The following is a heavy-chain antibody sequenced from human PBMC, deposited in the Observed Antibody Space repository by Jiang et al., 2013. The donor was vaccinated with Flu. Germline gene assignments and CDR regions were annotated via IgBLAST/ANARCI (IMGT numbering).Heavy chain of an antibody. Sequence: GAEVKKPGASVKVSCKASGYTFTGYYMHWVRQAPGQGLEWMGWINPNSGGTNYAQKFQGRVTMTRDTSISTAYMELSRLRSDDTAVYYCARGMRAYYGPADAFDIWGQGTMVTVSS. J-gene: IGHJ3*02. V-gene: IGHV1-2*02. CDR3: ARGMRAYYGPADAFDI. CDR2: INPNSGGT. D-gene: IGHD3-10*01. CDR1: GYTFTGYY.